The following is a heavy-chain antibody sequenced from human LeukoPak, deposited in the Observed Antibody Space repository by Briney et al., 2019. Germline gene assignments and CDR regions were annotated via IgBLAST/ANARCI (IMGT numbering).Heavy chain of an antibody. J-gene: IGHJ4*02. D-gene: IGHD3-16*01. CDR3: AKVTGGDMITYGGLDY. Sequence: GGSLRLSCAVSGFTFSGYAMSWVRQAPGKGLEWVSAIIGSGDTTYYAASVKGRLTISRDNSKNTLYLQMNSLRAEDTAVYYCAKVTGGDMITYGGLDYWGQGTLVTVSS. CDR1: GFTFSGYA. V-gene: IGHV3-23*01. CDR2: IIGSGDTT.